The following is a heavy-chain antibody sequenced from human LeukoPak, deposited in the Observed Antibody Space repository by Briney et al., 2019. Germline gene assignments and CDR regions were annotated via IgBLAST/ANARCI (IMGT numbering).Heavy chain of an antibody. CDR3: AKNYDSSGAFDI. CDR1: GFTFTGYW. D-gene: IGHD3-22*01. CDR2: TKQDGSEK. Sequence: SGGSLRLSCAASGFTFTGYWMSWVRQAPGKGLEWVANTKQDGSEKYYVDSVKGRFTISRDNAKNSLYLQMNSLRADDTAVYYCAKNYDSSGAFDIWGQGTMVTVSS. V-gene: IGHV3-7*01. J-gene: IGHJ3*02.